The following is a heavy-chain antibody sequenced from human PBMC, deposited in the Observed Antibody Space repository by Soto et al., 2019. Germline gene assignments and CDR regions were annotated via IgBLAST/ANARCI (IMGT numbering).Heavy chain of an antibody. D-gene: IGHD3-22*01. Sequence: QVQLQESGPGLVKPSETLSLTCTVSGGSISSYYWSWIRQPPGKGLEWIGYIYYSGSTNYNPSLKSRVTISVDTSKNQFSLKLSSVTAADTAVYYCARLTYYYDSSGYSYYYYGMDVWGQGTTVTVSS. J-gene: IGHJ6*02. CDR2: IYYSGST. CDR1: GGSISSYY. CDR3: ARLTYYYDSSGYSYYYYGMDV. V-gene: IGHV4-59*08.